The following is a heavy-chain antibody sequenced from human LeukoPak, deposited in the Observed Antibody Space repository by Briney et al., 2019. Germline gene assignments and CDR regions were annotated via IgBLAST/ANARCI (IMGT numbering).Heavy chain of an antibody. CDR2: IKSKTDGGTT. J-gene: IGHJ4*02. CDR3: TTEAAAGRRAGYYFDY. Sequence: GGSLRLSCAASGFTFSNAWMSWVRQAPGKGLEWVGRIKSKTDGGTTGYAAPVKGRFTISRDDSKNTLYLQMNSLKTEDTAVYYCTTEAAAGRRAGYYFDYWGQGTLVTVSS. CDR1: GFTFSNAW. D-gene: IGHD6-13*01. V-gene: IGHV3-15*01.